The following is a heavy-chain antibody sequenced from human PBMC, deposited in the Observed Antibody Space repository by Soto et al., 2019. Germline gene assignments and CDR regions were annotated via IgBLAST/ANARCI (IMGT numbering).Heavy chain of an antibody. CDR2: IHYSGST. CDR3: ARGGLAARKGRWFDP. Sequence: SETLSLTCTVSGDSISSYYWGWIRQPPGKGLEWIGYIHYSGSTNYNPSLKSRVTISVDTPKNRFSLKVNSMTAADTAVYYCARGGLAARKGRWFDPWGQGTLVTVSS. V-gene: IGHV4-59*01. CDR1: GDSISSYY. D-gene: IGHD6-6*01. J-gene: IGHJ5*02.